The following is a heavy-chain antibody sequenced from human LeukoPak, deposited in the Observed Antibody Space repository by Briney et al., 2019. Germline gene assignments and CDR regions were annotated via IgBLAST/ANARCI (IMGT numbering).Heavy chain of an antibody. V-gene: IGHV4-59*01. CDR3: ARGVTWFDP. Sequence: SETLSLTCAVSGGPISGYYWSWIRQPPGQGLEWIGYIYNSGSNNYNPSLKSRVTISLDTSKTQFSLKLSSVTAADTAVYYCARGVTWFDPWGQGTLVTVSS. CDR1: GGPISGYY. J-gene: IGHJ5*02. CDR2: IYNSGSN.